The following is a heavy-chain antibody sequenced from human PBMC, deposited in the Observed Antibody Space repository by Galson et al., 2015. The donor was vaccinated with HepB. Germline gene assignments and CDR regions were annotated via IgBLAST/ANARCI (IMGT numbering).Heavy chain of an antibody. CDR2: IYWDDDK. V-gene: IGHV2-5*02. CDR3: VHSVPNTVTTTPFDY. CDR1: GFSLSTSGVG. J-gene: IGHJ4*02. D-gene: IGHD4-17*01. Sequence: PALVKPTQTLTLTCTFSGFSLSTSGVGVGWIRQPPGKALEWLALIYWDDDKRYSPSLKSRLTITKDTSKNQVVLTMINMDPVDTATYYCVHSVPNTVTTTPFDYWGQGTLVTVSS.